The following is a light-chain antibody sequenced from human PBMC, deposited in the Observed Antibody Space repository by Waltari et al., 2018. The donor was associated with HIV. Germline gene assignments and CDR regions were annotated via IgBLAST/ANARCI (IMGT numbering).Light chain of an antibody. CDR2: VSS. V-gene: IGKV3-15*01. J-gene: IGKJ2*01. Sequence: EIVMTQSPATLSVSPGERATLSCRASQIVSSNLAWYQQNPGQAPRLLIYVSSTRATGIPARFGSSGSGTEFTLTISSLQSEDFAVYYCQQFNNWPYTFGQGTKLEIK. CDR3: QQFNNWPYT. CDR1: QIVSSN.